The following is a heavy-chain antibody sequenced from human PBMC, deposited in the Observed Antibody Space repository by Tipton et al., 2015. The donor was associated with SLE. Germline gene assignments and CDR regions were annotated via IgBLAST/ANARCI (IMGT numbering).Heavy chain of an antibody. V-gene: IGHV4-59*11. Sequence: LRLSCTVSGGSISSHYWSWIRQPPGKGLEWIGYIYYSGSTNYNPSLKSRVTISVDTSKNQFSLKLSSVTAADTAVYYCARVLTVVPAANVYMDVWGKGTTVTVSS. J-gene: IGHJ6*03. D-gene: IGHD2-2*01. CDR3: ARVLTVVPAANVYMDV. CDR2: IYYSGST. CDR1: GGSISSHY.